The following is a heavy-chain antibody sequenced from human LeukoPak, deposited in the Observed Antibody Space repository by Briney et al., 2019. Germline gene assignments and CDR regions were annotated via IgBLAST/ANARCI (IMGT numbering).Heavy chain of an antibody. D-gene: IGHD4-17*01. CDR2: ISISGDIT. J-gene: IGHJ4*02. Sequence: GGSLRLSCTVSGFIFISHAMTWLRQAPGKGLEWVSGISISGDITYYADSVQDRFIIFIQNPKNTVYLQINSLRVEDTTVHYCANEAVPNDYWGQGTLVTVSS. V-gene: IGHV3-23*01. CDR1: GFIFISHA. CDR3: ANEAVPNDY.